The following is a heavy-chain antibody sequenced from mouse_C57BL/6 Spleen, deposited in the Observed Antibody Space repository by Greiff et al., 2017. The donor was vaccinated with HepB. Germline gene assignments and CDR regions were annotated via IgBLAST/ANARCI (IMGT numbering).Heavy chain of an antibody. CDR3: ARWDAYYYAMDF. V-gene: IGHV1-4*01. D-gene: IGHD4-1*01. CDR1: GYTFTSYT. J-gene: IGHJ4*01. Sequence: QVQLKESGAELARPGASVKMSCKASGYTFTSYTMHWVKQRPGPGLEWIGYINPSSGYTKYNQKFKDKATLTADKSASTAYMQLSSLTSEDSAVYYCARWDAYYYAMDFWGQGTSVTVSS. CDR2: INPSSGYT.